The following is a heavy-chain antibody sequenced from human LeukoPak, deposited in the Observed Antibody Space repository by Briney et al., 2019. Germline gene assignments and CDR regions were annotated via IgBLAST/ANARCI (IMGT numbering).Heavy chain of an antibody. D-gene: IGHD4-11*01. V-gene: IGHV1-69*13. Sequence: SVKVSCKASGGTFSSYAISWVRQAPGQGLEWMGGIIPIFGTANYAQKFQGRVTITADESTSTAYMELSSLRSEDTAVYYCARDGLSATVSSYNWFDPWGQGTPVTVSS. CDR3: ARDGLSATVSSYNWFDP. J-gene: IGHJ5*02. CDR1: GGTFSSYA. CDR2: IIPIFGTA.